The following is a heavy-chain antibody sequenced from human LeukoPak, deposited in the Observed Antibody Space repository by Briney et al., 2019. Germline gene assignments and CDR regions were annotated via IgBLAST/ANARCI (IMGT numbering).Heavy chain of an antibody. Sequence: SETLSLTCTVSGYSISSGYYWGWIRQPPGKGLEWIGSIYHSGSTYYNPSLKSRVTISVDTSKNQFSLKLSSVTAADTAVYYCARGHSSSWFGVDYWGQGTLVTVSS. CDR2: IYHSGST. V-gene: IGHV4-38-2*02. J-gene: IGHJ4*02. CDR1: GYSISSGYY. CDR3: ARGHSSSWFGVDY. D-gene: IGHD6-13*01.